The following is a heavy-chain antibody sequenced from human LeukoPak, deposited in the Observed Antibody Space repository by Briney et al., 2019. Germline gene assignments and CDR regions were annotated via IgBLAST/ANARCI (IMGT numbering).Heavy chain of an antibody. Sequence: GGSLRLSGAVSGLTPSSYRRHWVRQAPGKGLVWVSAIETDGKSATYADSVKGRFTISRDNAKNTLYLQMNSLRAEDTAVYFCARDYQGLHYWGQGTLVTVSS. CDR3: ARDYQGLHY. J-gene: IGHJ4*02. CDR1: GLTPSSYR. D-gene: IGHD3-16*02. V-gene: IGHV3-74*01. CDR2: IETDGKSA.